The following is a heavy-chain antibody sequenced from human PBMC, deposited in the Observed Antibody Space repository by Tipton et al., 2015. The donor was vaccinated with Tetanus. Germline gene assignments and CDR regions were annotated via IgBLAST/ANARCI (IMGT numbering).Heavy chain of an antibody. CDR3: ARDSNWGSFDY. D-gene: IGHD7-27*01. Sequence: SLRLSCAASGFTFSSYGMHWVRQAPGKGLEWAAVIWYDGSNKYYADSVKGRFTISRDNSKNTLYLQMNSLRAEDTAVYYCARDSNWGSFDYWGQGTLVTVSS. V-gene: IGHV3-33*01. CDR2: IWYDGSNK. CDR1: GFTFSSYG. J-gene: IGHJ4*02.